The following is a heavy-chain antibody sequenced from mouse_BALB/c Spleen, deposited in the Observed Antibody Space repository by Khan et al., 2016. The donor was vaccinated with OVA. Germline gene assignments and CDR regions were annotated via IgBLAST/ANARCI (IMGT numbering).Heavy chain of an antibody. D-gene: IGHD1-1*01. CDR1: GYSIPSGYA. CDR3: ARGNYYGYYFDY. V-gene: IGHV3-2*02. CDR2: ISYSGVT. J-gene: IGHJ2*01. Sequence: QLEESGPGLVKPSQSLSLTCTVTGYSIPSGYAWNWIRQFPGNKLEWMGYISYSGVTSYNPSLKSRISITRDTSKNQFFLQLNSLTTEDTATYYCARGNYYGYYFDYWGQGTTLTVSS.